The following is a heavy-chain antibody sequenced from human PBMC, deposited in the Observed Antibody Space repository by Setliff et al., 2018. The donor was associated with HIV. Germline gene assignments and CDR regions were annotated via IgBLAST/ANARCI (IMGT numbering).Heavy chain of an antibody. CDR3: ARYAASGTGWFDP. Sequence: ASVKVSCKASGYDFTAYAISWVRQAPGQGLEWMGRIGGDNANIKFAQSFQDRVTMTTDTSTNTAYLELTSLRSDDTAVYYCARYAASGTGWFDPWGQGTQVTVSS. D-gene: IGHD2-8*02. V-gene: IGHV1-18*01. CDR1: GYDFTAYA. J-gene: IGHJ5*02. CDR2: IGGDNANI.